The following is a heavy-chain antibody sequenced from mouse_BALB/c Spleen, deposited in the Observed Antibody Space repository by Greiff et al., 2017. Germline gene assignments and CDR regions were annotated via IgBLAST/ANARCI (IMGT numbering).Heavy chain of an antibody. CDR1: GFNIKDTY. Sequence: DVKLQESGAELVKPGASVKLSCTASGFNIKDTYMHWVKQRPEQGLEWIGRIDPANGNTKYDPKFQGKATITADTSSNTAYLQLSSLTSEDTAVYYCARYGSSYYAMDYWGQGTSVTVSS. V-gene: IGHV14-3*02. CDR2: IDPANGNT. CDR3: ARYGSSYYAMDY. D-gene: IGHD1-1*01. J-gene: IGHJ4*01.